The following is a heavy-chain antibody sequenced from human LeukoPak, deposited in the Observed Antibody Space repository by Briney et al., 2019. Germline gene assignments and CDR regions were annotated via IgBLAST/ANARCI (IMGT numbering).Heavy chain of an antibody. D-gene: IGHD5-12*01. J-gene: IGHJ6*03. V-gene: IGHV3-53*01. CDR2: IYSGGST. Sequence: GGSLRLSCAASGFTVSSNYMSWVRQAPGKGREWVSVIYSGGSTYYADSVKGGFIISGENSKNTLYLQTNSLRAEDTAVYYCARVGEEGGGYSGYDYYYYYYMDVWGKGTTVTVSS. CDR1: GFTVSSNY. CDR3: ARVGEEGGGYSGYDYYYYYYMDV.